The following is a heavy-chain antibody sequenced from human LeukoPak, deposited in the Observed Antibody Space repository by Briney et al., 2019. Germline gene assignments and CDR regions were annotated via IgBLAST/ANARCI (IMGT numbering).Heavy chain of an antibody. CDR2: IYPNGRT. Sequence: SETLSLTCTVSGGSISSGTNYWHWIRQPAGKGLEWIGRIYPNGRTEYNPSLKSRATILLDTSKNQISLKLSSVTAADTAVYYCAKAPTGGPTFDYWGQGTLVIVSS. V-gene: IGHV4-61*02. CDR1: GGSISSGTNY. D-gene: IGHD3-16*01. CDR3: AKAPTGGPTFDY. J-gene: IGHJ4*02.